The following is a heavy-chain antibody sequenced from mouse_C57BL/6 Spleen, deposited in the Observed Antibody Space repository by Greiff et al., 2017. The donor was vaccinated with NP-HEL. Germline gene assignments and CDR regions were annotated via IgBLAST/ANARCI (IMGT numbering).Heavy chain of an antibody. D-gene: IGHD1-1*01. Sequence: EVKLMESGGGLVQPGGSMKLSCVASGFTFSNYWMNWVRQSPEKGLEWVAQIRLKSDNYATHYAESVKGRFTISRDDSKSSVYLQMNNLRAEDTGIYYCTGSTTVVATRGYFDYWGQGTTLTVSS. CDR1: GFTFSNYW. J-gene: IGHJ2*01. V-gene: IGHV6-3*01. CDR3: TGSTTVVATRGYFDY. CDR2: IRLKSDNYAT.